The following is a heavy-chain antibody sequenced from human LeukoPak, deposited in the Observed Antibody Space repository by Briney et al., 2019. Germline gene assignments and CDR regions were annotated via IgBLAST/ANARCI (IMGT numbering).Heavy chain of an antibody. CDR3: AKGRGDGYSYPLLFDY. D-gene: IGHD5-24*01. CDR2: ISSSSTTI. J-gene: IGHJ4*02. Sequence: GGSLRLSCAASGFTFSSYSMNWVRQAPGKGLEWISYISSSSTTIYYADSVKGRFTISRDNAKNSLYLQMNSLRAEDTAVYYCAKGRGDGYSYPLLFDYWGQGTLVTVSS. V-gene: IGHV3-48*04. CDR1: GFTFSSYS.